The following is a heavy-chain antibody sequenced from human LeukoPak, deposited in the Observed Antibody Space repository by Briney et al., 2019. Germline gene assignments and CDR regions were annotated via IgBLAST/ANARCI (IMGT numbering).Heavy chain of an antibody. CDR1: GFTLSNHR. V-gene: IGHV3-23*01. D-gene: IGHD2-15*01. CDR3: ADSCNGGSCYVKRALDV. CDR2: INAVNSNI. Sequence: GGSLRLSCAASGFTLSNHRMTWVRQAPGEGLEWVSTINAVNSNIYYADSVKGRFTISRDNSKNTLYLQMNRLTAEDTAIYYCADSCNGGSCYVKRALDVWGQGTMVTVSS. J-gene: IGHJ3*01.